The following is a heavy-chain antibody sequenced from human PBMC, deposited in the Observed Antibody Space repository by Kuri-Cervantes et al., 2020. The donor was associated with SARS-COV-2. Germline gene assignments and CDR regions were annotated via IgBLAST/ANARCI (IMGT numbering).Heavy chain of an antibody. J-gene: IGHJ2*01. CDR3: ARAAAGNWYSDL. CDR1: GGSISSSSYY. Sequence: SETLSLTCTVSGGSISSSSYYWGWIRQPPGKGLEWIGSIYYSGSTYYNPSLKSRVTISVDTSKNQFSLKLSSVTAADTAVYYCARAAAGNWYSDLWGRGTLVTVSS. CDR2: IYYSGST. D-gene: IGHD6-13*01. V-gene: IGHV4-39*01.